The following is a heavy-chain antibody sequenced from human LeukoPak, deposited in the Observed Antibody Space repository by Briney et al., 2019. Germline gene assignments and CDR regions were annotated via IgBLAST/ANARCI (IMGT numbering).Heavy chain of an antibody. CDR2: MNPNSGNT. Sequence: ASVKVSCKASRYTFTSYYIHWVRQATGQGLEWMGWMNPNSGNTDYAQKFQGRVTITRNTSISTAYMELSRLRSEDTAVYYCARRRYSDYDLFDYWGQGTLVTVSS. J-gene: IGHJ4*02. V-gene: IGHV1-8*03. CDR1: RYTFTSYY. D-gene: IGHD5-12*01. CDR3: ARRRYSDYDLFDY.